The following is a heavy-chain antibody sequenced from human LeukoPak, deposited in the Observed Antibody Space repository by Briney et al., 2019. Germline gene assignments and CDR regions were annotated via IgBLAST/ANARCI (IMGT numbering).Heavy chain of an antibody. CDR3: ARCPGSGTSAP. CDR2: IYYSGST. Sequence: SETLSLTCTVSGGSISSYYWSWIRQPPGKGPEWIGYIYYSGSTNYNPSLKSRVTISVDTSKNQFSLKLSSVTAADTAVYYCARCPGSGTSAPWGQGTLVTVSS. V-gene: IGHV4-59*01. J-gene: IGHJ5*02. CDR1: GGSISSYY. D-gene: IGHD3-10*01.